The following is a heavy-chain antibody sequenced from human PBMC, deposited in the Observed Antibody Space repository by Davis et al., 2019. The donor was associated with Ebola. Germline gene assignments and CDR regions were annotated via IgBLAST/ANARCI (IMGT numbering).Heavy chain of an antibody. CDR1: GFTFSSYA. Sequence: GGSLRLSCAASGFTFSSYAMHWVRQAPGKGLEWVAVISYDGSNKYYADSVKGRFTISRDNSKNTLYLQMNSLRAEDTAVYYCAKDLETLVSSSWYRLPFFQHWGQGTLVTVSS. CDR3: AKDLETLVSSSWYRLPFFQH. V-gene: IGHV3-30*04. J-gene: IGHJ1*01. CDR2: ISYDGSNK. D-gene: IGHD6-13*01.